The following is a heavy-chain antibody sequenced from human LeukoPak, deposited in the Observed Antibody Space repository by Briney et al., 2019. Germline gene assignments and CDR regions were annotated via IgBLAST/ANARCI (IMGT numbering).Heavy chain of an antibody. Sequence: KASETLSLTCTVSGGSVSSGSYYWSWIRQPPGKGLEWIGYIYYSGSTYYNPSLKSRVTISVDTSKNQFSLKLSSVTAADTAVYYCARETIMGYSYGFDYWGQGTLVTVSS. J-gene: IGHJ4*02. CDR3: ARETIMGYSYGFDY. D-gene: IGHD5-18*01. V-gene: IGHV4-30-4*08. CDR1: GGSVSSGSYY. CDR2: IYYSGST.